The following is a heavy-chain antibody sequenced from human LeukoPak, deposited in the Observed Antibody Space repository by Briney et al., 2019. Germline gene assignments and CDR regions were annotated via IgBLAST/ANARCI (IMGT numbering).Heavy chain of an antibody. CDR2: INHNGNVN. V-gene: IGHV3-7*03. J-gene: IGHJ6*02. CDR3: ARGGGLDV. D-gene: IGHD3-16*01. CDR1: GFTFSSYW. Sequence: QPGGSLRLSCAASGFTFSSYWMNWPRQAPGKGREWVASINHNGNVNYYVDSVKGRFTISRDNAKNSLYLQMSNLRAEDTAVYFCARGGGLDVWGQGATVTVSS.